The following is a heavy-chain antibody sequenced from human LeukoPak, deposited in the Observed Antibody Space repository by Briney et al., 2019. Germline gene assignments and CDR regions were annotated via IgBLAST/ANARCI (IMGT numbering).Heavy chain of an antibody. V-gene: IGHV4-39*07. CDR1: GGSISSRSYY. Sequence: SETLSLTCTVSGGSISSRSYYWGWIRQPPGKGLEWIGSVYYSGSTYYNPSLQSRVTISVDTSKNQFSLKLNFVTAADTAVYYCARRPPSGWYDHWGQGTLVTVSS. CDR3: ARRPPSGWYDH. CDR2: VYYSGST. D-gene: IGHD6-19*01. J-gene: IGHJ5*02.